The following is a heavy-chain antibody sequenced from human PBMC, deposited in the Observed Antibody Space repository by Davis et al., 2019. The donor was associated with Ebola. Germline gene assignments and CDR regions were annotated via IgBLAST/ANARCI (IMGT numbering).Heavy chain of an antibody. CDR1: GFSFRSYS. Sequence: GESLKISCAASGFSFRSYSMNWVRQAPGKGLEWVSYITGSSGTVYYAGSVKGRFTISRDNAKNSLYLQMNSLRDEDAAVYYCARPRGGSTWPRTYVMDVWGQGTTVTVSS. D-gene: IGHD6-13*01. V-gene: IGHV3-48*02. CDR2: ITGSSGTV. CDR3: ARPRGGSTWPRTYVMDV. J-gene: IGHJ6*02.